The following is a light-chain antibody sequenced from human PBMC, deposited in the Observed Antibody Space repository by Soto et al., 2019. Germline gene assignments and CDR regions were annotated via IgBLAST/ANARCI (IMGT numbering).Light chain of an antibody. CDR1: SSNIGSNT. CDR3: AAWDDSLNKVV. J-gene: IGLJ2*01. V-gene: IGLV1-44*01. CDR2: SNN. Sequence: QPVLTQPPSASGTPGQRVTISCSGSSSNIGSNTVNWYQQLPGTAPKLLIYSNNQRPSGVPDRFSGSKSGTSASLAISGLQSEDEADYYCAAWDDSLNKVVFGGGTKVTVL.